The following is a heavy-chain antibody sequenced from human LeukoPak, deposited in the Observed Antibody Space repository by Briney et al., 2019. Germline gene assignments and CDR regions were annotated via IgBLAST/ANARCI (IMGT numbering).Heavy chain of an antibody. CDR2: ISSSGSTI. D-gene: IGHD2-21*01. CDR3: ARAIVVRPSPLGY. Sequence: GGSLRLSCAASGFSFSSYGMHWVRQAPGKGLEWVSYISSSGSTIYYADSVKGRFTISRDNAKNSLYLQMNSLRAEDMAVYYCARAIVVRPSPLGYWGQGTLVTVSS. J-gene: IGHJ4*02. CDR1: GFSFSSYG. V-gene: IGHV3-48*04.